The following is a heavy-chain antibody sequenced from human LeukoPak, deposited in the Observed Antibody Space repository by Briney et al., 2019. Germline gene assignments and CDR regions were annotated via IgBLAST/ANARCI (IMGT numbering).Heavy chain of an antibody. CDR2: ISGSGGST. D-gene: IGHD1-26*01. CDR3: AKFSSGSYYGGAFDI. V-gene: IGHV3-23*01. Sequence: GGSLRLSCAASGFTFSSYATSWVRQAPGKGLEWVSAISGSGGSTYYADSVKGRFTISRDNSKNTLYLQMNSLRAEDTAVYYCAKFSSGSYYGGAFDIWGQGTMVTVSS. CDR1: GFTFSSYA. J-gene: IGHJ3*02.